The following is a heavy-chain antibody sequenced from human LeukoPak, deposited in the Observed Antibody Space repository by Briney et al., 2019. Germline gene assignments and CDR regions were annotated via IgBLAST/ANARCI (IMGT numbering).Heavy chain of an antibody. CDR3: VRQANSAGYPDH. J-gene: IGHJ4*02. V-gene: IGHV1-2*02. D-gene: IGHD6-19*01. CDR1: GYTFTDYY. Sequence: GVCVRVSCKICGYTFTDYYVYWVRHARGQGCVWMGCINSNTGGRSDAQYSYGRDTMTRVTSTPTAYMELISLTSDDTAVYYCVRQANSAGYPDHWGQGTLVTVSS. CDR2: INSNTGGR.